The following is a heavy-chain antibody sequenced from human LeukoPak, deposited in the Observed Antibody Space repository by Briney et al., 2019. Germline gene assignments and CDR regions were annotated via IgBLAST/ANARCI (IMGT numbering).Heavy chain of an antibody. CDR1: GGSISSSSYY. CDR2: IYYSGST. D-gene: IGHD6-13*01. V-gene: IGHV4-39*07. Sequence: SETLSLTCTVSGGSISSSSYYWGWIRQPPGKGLEWIGSIYYSGSTYYNPSLKSRVTISVDTSKNQFSLKLSSVTAADTAVYYCARDLAAAGTLALNWFDPWGQGTLVTVSS. CDR3: ARDLAAAGTLALNWFDP. J-gene: IGHJ5*02.